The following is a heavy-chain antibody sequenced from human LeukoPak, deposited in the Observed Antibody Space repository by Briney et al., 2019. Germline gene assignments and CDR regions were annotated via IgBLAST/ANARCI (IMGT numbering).Heavy chain of an antibody. Sequence: ASVKVSCKVSGYRFSAVSMHWVRQAPGKGLEWMGGFEPEDGATIYAERFQGRITMTEDTSTDTAYMDLSRLTSEDTAVYYCMIDYFDWASSRSGNYFWGQGTLVTVSS. J-gene: IGHJ4*02. V-gene: IGHV1-24*01. CDR1: GYRFSAVS. CDR3: MIDYFDWASSRSGNYF. D-gene: IGHD3-3*01. CDR2: FEPEDGAT.